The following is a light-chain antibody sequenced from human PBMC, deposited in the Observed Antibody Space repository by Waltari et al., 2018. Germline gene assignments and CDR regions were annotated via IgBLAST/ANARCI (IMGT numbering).Light chain of an antibody. CDR1: QDISNN. CDR2: AVF. V-gene: IGKV1-39*01. J-gene: IGKJ2*01. Sequence: DIQMTQSPSSLSASVGDRVTITCRASQDISNNLNWYQQKPGKAPDFLMFAVFTLQRGVPSRFSGSGSGTEFTLTISSLQPEDSATYYCQQSYTMPMYTFGQGTKLEIK. CDR3: QQSYTMPMYT.